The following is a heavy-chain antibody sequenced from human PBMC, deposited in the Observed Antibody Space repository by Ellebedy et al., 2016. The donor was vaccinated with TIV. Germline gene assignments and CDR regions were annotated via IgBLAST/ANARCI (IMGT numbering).Heavy chain of an antibody. J-gene: IGHJ4*02. V-gene: IGHV4-39*07. CDR2: IYYSGST. D-gene: IGHD2-15*01. CDR1: GGSISSSSYY. Sequence: SETLSLTCTVSGGSISSSSYYWGWIRQPPGKGLEWIGSIYYSGSTYYNPSLKSRVTMSVDSSKNQFSLRLGSVTAAETAVYYCVRVSRYASAFDYWGQGTLVTVSS. CDR3: VRVSRYASAFDY.